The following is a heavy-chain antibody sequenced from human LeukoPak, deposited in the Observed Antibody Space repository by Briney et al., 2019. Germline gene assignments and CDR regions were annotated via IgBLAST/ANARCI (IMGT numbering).Heavy chain of an antibody. J-gene: IGHJ4*02. CDR3: ARHRRKYTREYHFDS. D-gene: IGHD6-6*01. CDR1: GGSISGYY. Sequence: PSQTLALTCTVSGGSISGYYWGWMRQRPGRGLQWIGFISETGSTDCNPPLERRITMSVDNSRNQVSLRVRYATAADTAIYYCARHRRKYTREYHFDSWGQGILVSVSS. CDR2: ISETGST. V-gene: IGHV4-31*02.